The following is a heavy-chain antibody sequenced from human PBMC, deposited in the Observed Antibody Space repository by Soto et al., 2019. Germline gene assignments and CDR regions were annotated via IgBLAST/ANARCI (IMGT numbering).Heavy chain of an antibody. V-gene: IGHV3-21*01. D-gene: IGHD6-19*01. Sequence: VQLVESGGGLVKPGGSLRLSCAASGFTFSSYSMNWVRQAPGKGLEWVSSISSSSSYIYYADSVKGRFTISRDNANNSLYLQMNSLRAEDTAVYYCARDVSSGWYLDYYYYGMDVWGQGTTVTVSS. CDR2: ISSSSSYI. CDR3: ARDVSSGWYLDYYYYGMDV. CDR1: GFTFSSYS. J-gene: IGHJ6*02.